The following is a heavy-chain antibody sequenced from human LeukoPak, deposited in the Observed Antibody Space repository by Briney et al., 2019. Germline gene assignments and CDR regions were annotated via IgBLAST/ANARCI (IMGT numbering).Heavy chain of an antibody. CDR2: IYHSGST. CDR3: ARLKFLEWLLSSFDP. J-gene: IGHJ5*02. Sequence: SETLSLTCAVSGYSIGSGYYWGWIRQPPGKGLEWIGSIYHSGSTYYNPSLKSRVTISVDTSKNQFSLKLSSVTAADTAVYYCARLKFLEWLLSSFDPWGQGTLVNLSS. CDR1: GYSIGSGYY. V-gene: IGHV4-38-2*01. D-gene: IGHD3-3*01.